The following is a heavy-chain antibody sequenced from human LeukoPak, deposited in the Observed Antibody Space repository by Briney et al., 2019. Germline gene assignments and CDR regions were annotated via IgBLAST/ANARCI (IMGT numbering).Heavy chain of an antibody. D-gene: IGHD3-3*01. CDR2: INHSGST. CDR3: ARGFGVVTKGWFDP. Sequence: PSETLSLTCAVYGGSFSGYYWSWIRQPPGKGLEWIGEINHSGSTNYNPSLKSRVTISVDTSKNQFSLKLSSVTAADTAVYYCARGFGVVTKGWFDPWGQGTLVNVSS. CDR1: GGSFSGYY. V-gene: IGHV4-34*01. J-gene: IGHJ5*02.